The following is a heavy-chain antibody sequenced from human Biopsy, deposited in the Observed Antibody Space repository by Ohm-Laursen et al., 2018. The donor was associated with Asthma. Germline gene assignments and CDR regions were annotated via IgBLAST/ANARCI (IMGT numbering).Heavy chain of an antibody. CDR3: ARAAITGIRGWFDP. Sequence: SDTLSLTCTVYGGYLTGHYWNWIRQPPGKGLEWIGEIDQSGYTNYNPSLKSRVTISADTSKNQFHLNLSSVTAADTAVYFRARAAITGIRGWFDPWGQGTQVTVSS. CDR2: IDQSGYT. D-gene: IGHD1-20*01. V-gene: IGHV4-34*01. CDR1: GGYLTGHY. J-gene: IGHJ5*02.